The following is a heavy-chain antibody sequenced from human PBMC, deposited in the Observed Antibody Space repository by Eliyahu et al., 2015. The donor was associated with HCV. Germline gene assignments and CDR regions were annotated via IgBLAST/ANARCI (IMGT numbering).Heavy chain of an antibody. Sequence: QVQLQESGPGLVKPSETLSLTCTVSGGSIXSYYWSWIRQPPGKGLEWIGYIYYSGSTNYNPSLKSRVTISVDTSKNQFSLKLSSVTAADTAVYYCARVGGYSYGSYFSMGWFDPWGQGTLVTVSS. D-gene: IGHD5-18*01. CDR1: GGSIXSYY. CDR2: IYYSGST. J-gene: IGHJ5*02. CDR3: ARVGGYSYGSYFSMGWFDP. V-gene: IGHV4-59*01.